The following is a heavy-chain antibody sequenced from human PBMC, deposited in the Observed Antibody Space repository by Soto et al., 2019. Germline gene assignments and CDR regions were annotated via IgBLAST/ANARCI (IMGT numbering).Heavy chain of an antibody. CDR1: GFTFSSYG. CDR3: AKGSYDFWSGPPFDY. Sequence: QVQLVESGGGVVQPGRSLRLSCAASGFTFSSYGMHWVRQAPGKGLEWVAVISYDGSNKYYADSVKGRFTISRDNSKNTLYLQMNSLRAEDTAVYYCAKGSYDFWSGPPFDYWGQGTLVTFSS. V-gene: IGHV3-30*18. CDR2: ISYDGSNK. J-gene: IGHJ4*02. D-gene: IGHD3-3*01.